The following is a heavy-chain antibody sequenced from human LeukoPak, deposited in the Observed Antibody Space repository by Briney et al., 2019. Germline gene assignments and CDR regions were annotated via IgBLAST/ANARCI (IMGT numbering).Heavy chain of an antibody. CDR3: ARQVAAAAPDY. D-gene: IGHD6-13*01. Sequence: SETLSLTCTVSGGSISSYYWSWIRQPSGKGLEWIGYIYYSGSTNYNPSLKSRVTISVDTSKNQFSLKLSSVTAADTAVYYCARQVAAAAPDYWGQGTLVTVSS. V-gene: IGHV4-59*08. CDR2: IYYSGST. CDR1: GGSISSYY. J-gene: IGHJ4*02.